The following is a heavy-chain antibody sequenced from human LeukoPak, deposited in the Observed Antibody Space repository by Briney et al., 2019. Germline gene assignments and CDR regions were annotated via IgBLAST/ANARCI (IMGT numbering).Heavy chain of an antibody. CDR1: GYRFTSYW. Sequence: GGSLKISFKGSGYRFTSYWIGWVRQLPGKGLEWMGIIYPGDSDTRYSPSFQGQVPISADKSIGTAYLQWSSLKASDTAMYYCARPSNLYYYGSGSYWVYWGQGTLVTVSS. CDR2: IYPGDSDT. D-gene: IGHD3-10*01. V-gene: IGHV5-51*01. CDR3: ARPSNLYYYGSGSYWVY. J-gene: IGHJ4*02.